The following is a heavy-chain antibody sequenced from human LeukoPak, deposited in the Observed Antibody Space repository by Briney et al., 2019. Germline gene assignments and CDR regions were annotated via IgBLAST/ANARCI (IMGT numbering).Heavy chain of an antibody. Sequence: GGSLRLSCAASGFIFSDYYMAWIRQAPGKGLEWISTIKGTGLTTYYADSVKGRFTISRDNSKNSLYLQMHSLRAEDTAVYYCAKAPLINYYYYMDVWGKGTTVTVSS. CDR3: AKAPLINYYYYMDV. CDR2: IKGTGLTT. J-gene: IGHJ6*03. V-gene: IGHV3-11*01. D-gene: IGHD3-16*01. CDR1: GFIFSDYY.